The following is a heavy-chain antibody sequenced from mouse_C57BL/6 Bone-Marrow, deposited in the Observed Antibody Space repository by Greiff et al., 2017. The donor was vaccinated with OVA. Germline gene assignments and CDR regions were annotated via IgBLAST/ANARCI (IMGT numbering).Heavy chain of an antibody. CDR3: ARDYSGTWFAY. J-gene: IGHJ3*01. CDR2: SRNKANDYTT. CDR1: GFTFSDFY. D-gene: IGHD4-1*01. V-gene: IGHV7-1*01. Sequence: EVKLMESGGGLVQPGRSLRLSCATSGFTFSDFYMEWVRQAPGKGLEWIAASRNKANDYTTEYSASVKGRFIVSRGTSHSSLYIQMNALRADDTAIFYCARDYSGTWFAYWGQGTLVTVSA.